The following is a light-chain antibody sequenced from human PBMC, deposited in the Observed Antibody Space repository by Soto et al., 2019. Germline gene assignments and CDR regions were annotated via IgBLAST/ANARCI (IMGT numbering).Light chain of an antibody. V-gene: IGLV1-40*01. CDR2: ANN. J-gene: IGLJ2*01. CDR3: QSYDRTRRVV. CDR1: SSNIGAGFG. Sequence: QSVLTQPPSVSGAPGQRVTISCTGSSSNIGAGFGVHWYQQLPGTAPKLLIYANNNRPSGVPDRFSGSKSGTSASLAITGLQAGDEAAYYCQSYDRTRRVVFGGGTKLTVL.